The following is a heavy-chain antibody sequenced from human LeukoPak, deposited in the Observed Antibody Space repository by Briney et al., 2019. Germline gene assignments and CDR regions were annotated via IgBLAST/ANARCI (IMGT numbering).Heavy chain of an antibody. D-gene: IGHD5-12*01. J-gene: IGHJ4*02. V-gene: IGHV4-31*03. CDR1: GGSISSGGYY. CDR3: AREEMGSGYDPKTIYFDY. CDR2: IYYSGST. Sequence: SQTLSLTCTVSGGSISSGGYYWSWIRQHPGKGLEWIGYIYYSGSTYYNPSLKSRVTISVDTSKNQFPLKLSSVTAADTAVYYCAREEMGSGYDPKTIYFDYWGQGTLVTVSS.